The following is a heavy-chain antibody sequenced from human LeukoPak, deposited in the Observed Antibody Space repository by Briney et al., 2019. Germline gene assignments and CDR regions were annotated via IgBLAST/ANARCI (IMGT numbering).Heavy chain of an antibody. V-gene: IGHV4-39*07. CDR3: VRRGGRFDT. J-gene: IGHJ5*02. CDR2: LYYSGST. Sequence: SETLSLTCTVAGGSISYSHYWGWIRQPPGKGLEWIGSLYYSGSTYYNPSLKSRVTISVDTSTNQFSLKLSSVTAADTAVYYCVRRGGRFDTWGQGTLVTVSS. CDR1: GGSISYSHY.